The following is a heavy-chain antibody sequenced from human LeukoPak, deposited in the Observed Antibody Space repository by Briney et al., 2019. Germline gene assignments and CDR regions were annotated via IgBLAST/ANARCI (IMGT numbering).Heavy chain of an antibody. V-gene: IGHV4-39*01. Sequence: SETLSLTCTVSGGSISSSSYYWGWIRQPPGKGLEWIGSIYYSGSTYYNPSLKSRVTISVDTSKNQFSLKLSSVTAADTAVYYCASRIMITFGGVIVMGYFDYWGQGTLVTVSS. CDR1: GGSISSSSYY. D-gene: IGHD3-16*02. CDR3: ASRIMITFGGVIVMGYFDY. CDR2: IYYSGST. J-gene: IGHJ4*02.